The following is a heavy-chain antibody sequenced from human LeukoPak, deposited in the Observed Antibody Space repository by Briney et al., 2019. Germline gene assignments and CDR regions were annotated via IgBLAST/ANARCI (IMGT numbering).Heavy chain of an antibody. D-gene: IGHD6-19*01. CDR2: ISAYNGNT. CDR3: ARDRRGWLVPGRSHIGWAEFQH. V-gene: IGHV1-18*01. Sequence: ASVKVSCKASGYTFTSYGISWVRQAPGQGLEWMGWISAYNGNTNYAQKLQDRVTMTTDTSTSTAYMEMRSLRSDDTAVYYCARDRRGWLVPGRSHIGWAEFQHWGQGTLVTVSS. J-gene: IGHJ1*01. CDR1: GYTFTSYG.